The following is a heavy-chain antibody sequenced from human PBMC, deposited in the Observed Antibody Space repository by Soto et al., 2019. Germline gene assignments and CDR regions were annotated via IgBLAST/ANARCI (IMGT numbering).Heavy chain of an antibody. J-gene: IGHJ4*02. V-gene: IGHV1-69*13. CDR1: GGTFSSYA. Sequence: SVKVSCKASGGTFSSYAISWVRQAPGQGLEWMGGIIPIFGTANYAQKFQGRVTITADESTSTAYMELSSLRSEDTAVYYCAREGLGRSSGYSYYFDYSGQGILVTVSS. CDR3: AREGLGRSSGYSYYFDY. D-gene: IGHD3-22*01. CDR2: IIPIFGTA.